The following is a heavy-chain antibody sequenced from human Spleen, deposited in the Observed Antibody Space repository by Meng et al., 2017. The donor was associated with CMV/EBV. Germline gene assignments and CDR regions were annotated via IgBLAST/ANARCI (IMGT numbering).Heavy chain of an antibody. CDR3: ARDRGGNYYFDS. CDR2: IKVYDGDT. J-gene: IGHJ4*02. CDR1: GYRCTNYG. Sequence: WEAAGYRCTNYGSTWVRQAAEGGVGWMGWIKVYDGDTKYVQKFQGIVTVTADTSTSTAYMELRSLRSDNTAVYYCARDRGGNYYFDSWGQGTLVTVSS. D-gene: IGHD4-23*01. V-gene: IGHV1-18*01.